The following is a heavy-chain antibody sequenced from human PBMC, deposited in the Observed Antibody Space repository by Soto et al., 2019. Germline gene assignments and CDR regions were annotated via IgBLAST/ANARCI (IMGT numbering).Heavy chain of an antibody. D-gene: IGHD3-10*01. CDR1: GYTFTSYG. CDR2: ISAYNGNT. V-gene: IGHV1-18*01. Sequence: GASVKVSCKASGYTFTSYGISWVRQAPGQGLEWMGWISAYNGNTNYAQKLQGRVTMTTDTSTSTAYMELRSLRSDDTAVYYCAAFHPTFRITMVPHLPYYGMDVWGQGTTVTVSS. J-gene: IGHJ6*02. CDR3: AAFHPTFRITMVPHLPYYGMDV.